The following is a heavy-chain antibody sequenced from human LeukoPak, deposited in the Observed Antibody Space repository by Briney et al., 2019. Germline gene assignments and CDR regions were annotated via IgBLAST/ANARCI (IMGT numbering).Heavy chain of an antibody. J-gene: IGHJ5*02. CDR3: ARGGGYCSSTSCAKNWFDP. CDR1: GGSFSGYY. CDR2: INHSGST. V-gene: IGHV4-34*01. Sequence: NSSETLSLTCAVYGGSFSGYYWSWIRQPPGKGLEWIGEINHSGSTNYNPSLKSRVTISVDTSKNQFSLKLSSVTAADTAVYYCARGGGYCSSTSCAKNWFDPWGQGTLVTVSS. D-gene: IGHD2-2*01.